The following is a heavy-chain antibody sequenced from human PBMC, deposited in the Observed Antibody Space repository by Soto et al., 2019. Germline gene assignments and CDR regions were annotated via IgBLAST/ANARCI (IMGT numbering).Heavy chain of an antibody. D-gene: IGHD6-19*01. CDR3: ARAIAVADEFYYGMDV. V-gene: IGHV1-18*01. Sequence: ASVKVSCKASGYTFTSYGISWVRQAPGQGLEWMGWISAYNGNTNYAQKLQGRVTMTTDTSTSTAYMELRSLRSDDTAVYYRARAIAVADEFYYGMDVWGQGTTVTVSS. CDR2: ISAYNGNT. J-gene: IGHJ6*02. CDR1: GYTFTSYG.